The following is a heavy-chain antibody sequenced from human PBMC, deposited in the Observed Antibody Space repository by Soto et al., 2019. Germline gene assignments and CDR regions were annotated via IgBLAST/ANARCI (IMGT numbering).Heavy chain of an antibody. CDR3: ARPEVAAAGAEYFQP. CDR2: IYYSGGT. D-gene: IGHD6-13*01. V-gene: IGHV4-39*01. J-gene: IGHJ1*01. Sequence: QLQLQESGPGLVKPSETLSLTCTVSGGSISSSSYYWGWIRQPPGKGLEWIGSIYYSGGTYYNPSLKSRVPIXXAXAXXQYSLKLRTVTAADTAVDYCARPEVAAAGAEYFQPWGQGTLVTVSS. CDR1: GGSISSSSYY.